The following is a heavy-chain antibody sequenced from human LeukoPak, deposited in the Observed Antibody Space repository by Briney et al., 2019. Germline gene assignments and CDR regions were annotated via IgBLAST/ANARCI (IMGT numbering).Heavy chain of an antibody. D-gene: IGHD3-10*01. Sequence: PGGSLRLSCSASGFTFSSYAMHWVRQAPGKGLEYVSAISSNGGSTYYADSVKGRFTISRDNSKNTLYLQMSSLRAEDTAVHYCVKTVYGTMVRGVITSPFDYWGQGTLVTVSS. J-gene: IGHJ4*02. CDR1: GFTFSSYA. CDR2: ISSNGGST. V-gene: IGHV3-64D*06. CDR3: VKTVYGTMVRGVITSPFDY.